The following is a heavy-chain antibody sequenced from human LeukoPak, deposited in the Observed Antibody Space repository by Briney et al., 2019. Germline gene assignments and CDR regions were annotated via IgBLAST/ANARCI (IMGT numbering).Heavy chain of an antibody. D-gene: IGHD3-10*01. V-gene: IGHV3-23*01. J-gene: IGHJ4*02. CDR3: AKAGRLLWFGELFPKRYFDY. CDR2: ISGSGGST. Sequence: GGSLRLSCAASGFTFSSYAMSWVRQAPGKGLEWVSAISGSGGSTYYADSVKGRFTISRDNSKNTLHLQMNSLRAEDTAVYYCAKAGRLLWFGELFPKRYFDYWGQGTLVTVSS. CDR1: GFTFSSYA.